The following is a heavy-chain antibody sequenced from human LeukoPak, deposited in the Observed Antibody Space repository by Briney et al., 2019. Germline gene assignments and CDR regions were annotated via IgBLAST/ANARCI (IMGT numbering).Heavy chain of an antibody. Sequence: PGGSLRLSCATSGFTFSGYAMSWVRQAPGKGLEWVSAIKDNGGSTVYADSVKGRFTISRDNSKNTLYLQMNTLRADDTAVYYCARDSRQDYYDSSGYLWFAFDIWGQGTMVTVPS. CDR1: GFTFSGYA. CDR2: IKDNGGST. D-gene: IGHD3-22*01. CDR3: ARDSRQDYYDSSGYLWFAFDI. V-gene: IGHV3-23*01. J-gene: IGHJ3*02.